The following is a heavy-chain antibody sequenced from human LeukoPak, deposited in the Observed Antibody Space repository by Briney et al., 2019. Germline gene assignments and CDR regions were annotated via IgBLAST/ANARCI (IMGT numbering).Heavy chain of an antibody. CDR3: ARAIAAAGTGGYYMDV. Sequence: ASVKVSCKASGYTFTGYYMHWVRQAPGQGLEWMGWINPNSGGTNYAQKFQGRVTMTRDTSISTAYMELSRLRSDDTAVYYYARAIAAAGTGGYYMDVWGKGTTVTVSS. CDR2: INPNSGGT. CDR1: GYTFTGYY. J-gene: IGHJ6*03. D-gene: IGHD6-13*01. V-gene: IGHV1-2*02.